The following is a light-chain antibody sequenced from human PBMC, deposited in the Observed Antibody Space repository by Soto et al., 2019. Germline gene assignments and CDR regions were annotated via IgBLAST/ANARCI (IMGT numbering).Light chain of an antibody. J-gene: IGLJ1*01. V-gene: IGLV2-23*01. Sequence: QSVLTQPASVPGSPGQSITISCTGTSSDVGSYNLVSWYQQHPGKAPKLMIYEGSKRPSGVSNRFSGSKSGNTASLTISGLQAEDEADYYCCSYAGSSCYVFGTGTKVTVL. CDR1: SSDVGSYNL. CDR3: CSYAGSSCYV. CDR2: EGS.